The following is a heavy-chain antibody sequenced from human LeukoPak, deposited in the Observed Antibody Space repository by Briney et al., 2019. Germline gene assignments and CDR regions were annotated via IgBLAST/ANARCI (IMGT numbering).Heavy chain of an antibody. Sequence: ASVKVSCKAFGYTFTEYFIHWVRQAPGQGLEWMGRINPNTGGTKYTQKFQGRVTMTRDTSISTAYMELSRLTSDDTAVYYCAIAGGGSDAFDIWGQGTMVTVSS. D-gene: IGHD2-15*01. J-gene: IGHJ3*02. CDR3: AIAGGGSDAFDI. CDR1: GYTFTEYF. V-gene: IGHV1-2*06. CDR2: INPNTGGT.